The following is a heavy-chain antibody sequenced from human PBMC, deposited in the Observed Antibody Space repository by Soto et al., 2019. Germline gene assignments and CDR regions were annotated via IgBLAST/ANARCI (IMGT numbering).Heavy chain of an antibody. J-gene: IGHJ4*02. D-gene: IGHD2-21*02. CDR3: AKDSRIVVVTAPYDY. CDR2: ISYDGSNK. V-gene: IGHV3-30*18. CDR1: GFTFSSYG. Sequence: QVQLVESGGGVVQPGRSLRLSCAASGFTFSSYGMHWVRQAPGKGLEWVAVISYDGSNKYYADSVKGRFTISRDNPKNSLYLQMNSLRAEDTAVYYCAKDSRIVVVTAPYDYWGQGTLVTVSS.